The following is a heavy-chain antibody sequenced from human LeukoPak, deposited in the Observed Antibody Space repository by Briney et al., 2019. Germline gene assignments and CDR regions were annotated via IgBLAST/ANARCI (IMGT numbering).Heavy chain of an antibody. J-gene: IGHJ4*02. D-gene: IGHD4-17*01. CDR2: TQFDGNKE. CDR1: GFSFSNYG. CDR3: ANLATVTYNPFDY. Sequence: PGGSLRLSCAASGFSFSNYGMHWVRQAPGKGLEWVAFTQFDGNKEYYADSVKGRFTISRDNSKNTLYLQMNSLRVDDTAVYYCANLATVTYNPFDYWGQGTLVTVSS. V-gene: IGHV3-30*02.